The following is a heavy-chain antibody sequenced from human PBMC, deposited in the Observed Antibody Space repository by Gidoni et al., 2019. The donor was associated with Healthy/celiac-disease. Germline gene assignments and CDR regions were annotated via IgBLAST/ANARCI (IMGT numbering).Heavy chain of an antibody. J-gene: IGHJ3*02. CDR1: GYTFTSYY. V-gene: IGHV1-46*04. Sequence: VQLVQSGAEVKKPGASAKVSCKASGYTFTSYYMHWVRQAPEQGLEWTGIINPSGGSTSYAQKLQGRVTMTRDTSTSTVYMELSSLRSEDTAVYYCARDRLVYYDRSGQSTFDIWGQGTMVTVSS. D-gene: IGHD3-22*01. CDR3: ARDRLVYYDRSGQSTFDI. CDR2: INPSGGST.